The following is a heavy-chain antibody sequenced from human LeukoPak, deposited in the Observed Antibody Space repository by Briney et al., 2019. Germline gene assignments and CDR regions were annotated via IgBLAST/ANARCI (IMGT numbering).Heavy chain of an antibody. CDR3: ARGADYGDYPRVFDS. Sequence: GGSLRLSCAASGFTFRNDALHWVRQAPGKGLEWVSVISSGGSVKYYVDSVEGRFSISRDDSKNTLYLQMNSLRPEGTAMYYCARGADYGDYPRVFDSWGQGTLVTVSS. D-gene: IGHD4-17*01. CDR1: GFTFRNDA. J-gene: IGHJ4*02. CDR2: ISSGGSVK. V-gene: IGHV3-30*04.